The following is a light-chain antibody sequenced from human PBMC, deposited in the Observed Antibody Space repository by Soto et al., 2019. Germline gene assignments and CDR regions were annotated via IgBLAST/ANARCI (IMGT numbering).Light chain of an antibody. CDR1: QSVGPN. CDR3: QQYNNWPRT. V-gene: IGKV3-15*01. J-gene: IGKJ1*01. Sequence: EIVLTQSPDNLSVSPGESATLSCRASQSVGPNLVWYQQKFGQAPRLLIYGVSTRATGIPARFSGSGSGTEFTLTISSLQSEDFAVYYCQQYNNWPRTFGQGTKGDIK. CDR2: GVS.